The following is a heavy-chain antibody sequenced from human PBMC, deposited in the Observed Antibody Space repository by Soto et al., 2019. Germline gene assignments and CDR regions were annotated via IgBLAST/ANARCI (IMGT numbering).Heavy chain of an antibody. CDR3: ARVVSRGKDWFDP. Sequence: QVQLVQSGAEVKKPGASVKVSCEASGYSFASYDINWVRQATGQGLEWMGWMNPNSGNSGYAQNFQGRVTMTRNTSISTAYMELSSLISDDTAVYYCARVVSRGKDWFDPWGQVTLVTVSS. D-gene: IGHD3-16*01. J-gene: IGHJ5*02. CDR1: GYSFASYD. CDR2: MNPNSGNS. V-gene: IGHV1-8*01.